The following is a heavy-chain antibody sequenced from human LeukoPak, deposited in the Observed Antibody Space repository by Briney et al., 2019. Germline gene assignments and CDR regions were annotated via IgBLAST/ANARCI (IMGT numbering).Heavy chain of an antibody. CDR3: ARGGGAYYMDV. Sequence: SETLSLTCAVYGGSSSGYYWSWIRQPPGKGLEWIGEINHSGSTNYNPSLKSRVTISVDTSKNQFSLKLSSVTAADTAVYYCARGGGAYYMDVWGKGTTVTVSS. D-gene: IGHD4/OR15-4a*01. CDR1: GGSSSGYY. CDR2: INHSGST. V-gene: IGHV4-34*01. J-gene: IGHJ6*03.